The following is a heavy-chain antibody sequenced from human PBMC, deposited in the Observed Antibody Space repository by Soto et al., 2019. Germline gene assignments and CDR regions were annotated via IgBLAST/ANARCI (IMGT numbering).Heavy chain of an antibody. D-gene: IGHD6-13*01. CDR3: ARGTSWQLPFDY. CDR1: GDSVSSVYH. CDR2: IFHTGTT. V-gene: IGHV4-38-2*02. J-gene: IGHJ4*02. Sequence: SETLSLTCTVSGDSVSSVYHWAWIRQPPGMRLEWVASIFHTGTTYYNPSLTSRVTISVDTSKNQFSLKLTSVTAADTAVYYCARGTSWQLPFDYWGQGTLVTVSS.